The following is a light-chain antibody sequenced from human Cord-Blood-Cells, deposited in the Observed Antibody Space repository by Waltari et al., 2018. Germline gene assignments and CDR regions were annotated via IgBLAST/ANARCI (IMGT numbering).Light chain of an antibody. CDR1: SSDVGGYNY. CDR2: DVS. V-gene: IGLV2-11*01. Sequence: QSALTQPRSVSGSPGQSVTISCTGTSSDVGGYNYVSWYQQHPGKAPKLMIYDVSKRPSGVPDRFSGSKSGNTASLTISVLQAEDEADYYYCSYAGSYTFVVFGGGTKLTVL. J-gene: IGLJ2*01. CDR3: CSYAGSYTFVV.